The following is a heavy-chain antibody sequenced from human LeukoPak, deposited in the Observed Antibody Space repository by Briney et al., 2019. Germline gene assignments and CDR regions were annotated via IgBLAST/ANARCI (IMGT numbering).Heavy chain of an antibody. CDR2: IYYSGST. D-gene: IGHD3-22*01. J-gene: IGHJ4*02. CDR3: ARGEYYYDSSGYYPFDY. Sequence: SETLSLTCTVSGYSISSSYYWGWIRQPPGKGLEWIGSIYYSGSTYYNPSLKSRVTISVDTSKNQFSLKLSSVTAADTAVYYCARGEYYYDSSGYYPFDYWGQGTLVTVSS. CDR1: GYSISSSYY. V-gene: IGHV4-38-2*02.